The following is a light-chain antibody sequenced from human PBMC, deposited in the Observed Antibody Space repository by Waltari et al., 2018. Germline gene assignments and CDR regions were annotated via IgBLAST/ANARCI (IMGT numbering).Light chain of an antibody. CDR2: EGS. Sequence: QSALTQPASVSGSPGQSITISCTGHSSDVGSYNLVSLYQQHPGKAPKLMIYEGSKRPSGVSNRFSGSKSGNTASLTISGLQAEDEADYFCSSYAGSSTLYVFGTGTKVTVL. J-gene: IGLJ1*01. V-gene: IGLV2-23*01. CDR1: SSDVGSYNL. CDR3: SSYAGSSTLYV.